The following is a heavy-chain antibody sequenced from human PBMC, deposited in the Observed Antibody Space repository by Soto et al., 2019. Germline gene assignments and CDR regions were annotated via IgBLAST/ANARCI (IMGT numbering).Heavy chain of an antibody. CDR2: IYSGGST. V-gene: IGHV3-53*01. D-gene: IGHD3-10*01. CDR1: GFTVSSNY. Sequence: EVQLVESGGGLIQPGGSLRLSCAASGFTVSSNYMSWVRQAPGKGLEWVSVIYSGGSTYYADSVKGRFTISRDNSKNTLYLQMKSLRAEDTAVYYCAREPGDYYYYYGMDVWGQGTTVTVSS. J-gene: IGHJ6*02. CDR3: AREPGDYYYYYGMDV.